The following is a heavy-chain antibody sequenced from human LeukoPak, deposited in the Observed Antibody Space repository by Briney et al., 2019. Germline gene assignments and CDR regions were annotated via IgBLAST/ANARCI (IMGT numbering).Heavy chain of an antibody. J-gene: IGHJ4*02. CDR2: IKSNSEGGST. V-gene: IGHV3-15*01. Sequence: GGSLRLSCAASGVILSNAWMNWVRQAPGKGLEWVGHIKSNSEGGSTDYSAPVKGRFSISRDESKTTLYLPMNSLKTEYTAVYYCTTDRITIFGVVVPFDYWGQGILVTVSS. D-gene: IGHD3-3*01. CDR1: GVILSNAW. CDR3: TTDRITIFGVVVPFDY.